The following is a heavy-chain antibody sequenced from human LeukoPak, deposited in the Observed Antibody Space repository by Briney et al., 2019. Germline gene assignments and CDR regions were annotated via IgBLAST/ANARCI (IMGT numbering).Heavy chain of an antibody. CDR3: VREVAYCSSTSCYGDY. J-gene: IGHJ4*02. D-gene: IGHD2-2*01. CDR2: IWYDGSNK. V-gene: IGHV3-33*01. CDR1: GFTFSSYG. Sequence: GGSLRLSCAASGFTFSSYGMHWVRQAPGKGLEWVAVIWYDGSNKYYADSVKGRFTISRDNSKNTLYLQMNSLRAEDTAVYYCVREVAYCSSTSCYGDYWDQGTLVTVSS.